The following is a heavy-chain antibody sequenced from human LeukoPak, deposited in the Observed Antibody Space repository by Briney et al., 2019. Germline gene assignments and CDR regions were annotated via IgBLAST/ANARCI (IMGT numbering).Heavy chain of an antibody. V-gene: IGHV3-53*01. Sequence: PGGSLRLCCAASGFTVSSNYMNWVRRAPGKGLEWVSAFYSDGSTYYADSVKGRFTLSRDNSKNTLYLQMNSLRAEDTAVYYCARATYYYDSSGYRDFYFDDWGQGTLVTVSS. CDR3: ARATYYYDSSGYRDFYFDD. CDR1: GFTVSSNY. D-gene: IGHD3-22*01. J-gene: IGHJ4*02. CDR2: FYSDGST.